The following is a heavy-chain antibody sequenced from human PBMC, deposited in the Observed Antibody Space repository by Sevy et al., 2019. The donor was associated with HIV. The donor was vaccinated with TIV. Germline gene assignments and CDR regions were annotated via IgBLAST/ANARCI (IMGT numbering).Heavy chain of an antibody. CDR3: ARDGILTGYYYYYYYYMDV. Sequence: GGSLRLSCAASGFTFSSYWMHWVRQAPGKGLVWVSRINSDGSSTSYADSVKGRFTISRDNAKNTLYLQMNSLRAEATAVYYCARDGILTGYYYYYYYYMDVWGKGTTVTVSS. J-gene: IGHJ6*03. CDR1: GFTFSSYW. D-gene: IGHD3-9*01. V-gene: IGHV3-74*01. CDR2: INSDGSST.